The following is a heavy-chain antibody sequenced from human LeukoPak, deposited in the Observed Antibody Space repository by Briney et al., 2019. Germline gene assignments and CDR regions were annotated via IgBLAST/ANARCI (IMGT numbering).Heavy chain of an antibody. J-gene: IGHJ6*02. Sequence: GASVKVSCKASGYTFTGYYMHWVRQAPGQGLEWMGWINPSSGGTNYAQKFQGRVTMTRDTSISTAYMELSRLRSDDTAVYYCARERRYCSGGSCPHGMDVWGQGTTVTVSS. D-gene: IGHD2-15*01. V-gene: IGHV1-2*02. CDR3: ARERRYCSGGSCPHGMDV. CDR2: INPSSGGT. CDR1: GYTFTGYY.